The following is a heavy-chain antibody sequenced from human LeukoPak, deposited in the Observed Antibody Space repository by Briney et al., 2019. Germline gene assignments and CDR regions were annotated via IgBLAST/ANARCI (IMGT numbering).Heavy chain of an antibody. CDR2: IWYDGSNK. V-gene: IGHV3-33*06. CDR1: GFTFSTYG. J-gene: IGHJ4*02. Sequence: GRSLRLSCAASGFTFSTYGMHWVRQAPGKGLEWVAVIWYDGSNKYYADSVKGRFTISRDNSKNTLYLQMNSLRVEDTGVYYCAKDSYSKGDYWGQGVLVTVSS. CDR3: AKDSYSKGDY. D-gene: IGHD5-18*01.